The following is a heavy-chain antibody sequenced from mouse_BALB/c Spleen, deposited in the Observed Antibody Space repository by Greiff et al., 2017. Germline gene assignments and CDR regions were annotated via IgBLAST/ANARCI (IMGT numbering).Heavy chain of an antibody. J-gene: IGHJ2*01. V-gene: IGHV3-6*02. CDR2: ISYDGSN. Sequence: ESGPSLVKPSQSLSLTCSVTGYSITSGYYWNWIRQFPGNKLEWMGYISYDGSNNYNPSLKNRISITRDTSKNQFFLKLNSVTTEDTATYYCARGGDYYPYWGQGTTLTVSS. D-gene: IGHD1-1*01. CDR1: GYSITSGYY. CDR3: ARGGDYYPY.